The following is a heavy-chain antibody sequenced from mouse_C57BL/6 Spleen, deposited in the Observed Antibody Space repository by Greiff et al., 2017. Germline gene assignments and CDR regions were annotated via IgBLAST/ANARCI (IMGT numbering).Heavy chain of an antibody. D-gene: IGHD1-1*01. CDR1: GYTFTSYT. Sequence: QVQLQQSGAELARPGASVKMSCKASGYTFTSYTMHWVKQRPGQGLEWIGYINPSSGYTKYNQKFKDKATLTADKSSSTAYMQLSSLTSEDSAVYYCARSPITTVVATTSMDYWGQGTSVTVSS. J-gene: IGHJ4*01. CDR3: ARSPITTVVATTSMDY. V-gene: IGHV1-4*01. CDR2: INPSSGYT.